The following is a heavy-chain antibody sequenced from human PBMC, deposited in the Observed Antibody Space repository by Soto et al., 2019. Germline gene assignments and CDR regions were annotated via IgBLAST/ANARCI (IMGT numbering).Heavy chain of an antibody. Sequence: SETLSLTCAVSGGPISSGGYSWSWIRQPPGKGLEWIGYIYHSGSTYYNPSLKSRVTISVDRSKNQFSLKLSSVTAADTAVYYWASYDSSGNHLDYWGQGTLVTVAS. CDR1: GGPISSGGYS. V-gene: IGHV4-30-2*01. CDR2: IYHSGST. D-gene: IGHD3-22*01. CDR3: ASYDSSGNHLDY. J-gene: IGHJ4*02.